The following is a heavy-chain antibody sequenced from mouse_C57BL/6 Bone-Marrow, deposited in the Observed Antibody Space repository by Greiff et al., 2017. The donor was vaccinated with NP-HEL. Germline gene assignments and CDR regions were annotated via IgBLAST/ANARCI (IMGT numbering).Heavy chain of an antibody. CDR3: ARWGIYYDYGYYYAMDY. CDR2: INPSTGGT. V-gene: IGHV1-42*01. Sequence: EVQLQQSGPELVKPGASVKISCKASGYSFTGYYMNWVKQSPEKSLEWIGEINPSTGGTTYNQKFKAKATLPVDKSSSTSYMQLKSLTSADSAVYYCARWGIYYDYGYYYAMDYWGQGTSVTVSS. D-gene: IGHD2-4*01. CDR1: GYSFTGYY. J-gene: IGHJ4*01.